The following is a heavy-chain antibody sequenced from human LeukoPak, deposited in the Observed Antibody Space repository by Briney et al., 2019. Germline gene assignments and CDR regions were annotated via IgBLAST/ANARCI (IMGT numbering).Heavy chain of an antibody. Sequence: PSETLSLTCTVSGGSIISPSYYWGWIRQPPGKGLEWIGSIYYSGSTYYNPSLKSRFTISVDTSTPQFSLKLSSVTAADTAVYYCARGDRGAYYDFWSGTRPYYMDVWGKGTTVTVSS. D-gene: IGHD3-3*01. V-gene: IGHV4-39*07. CDR1: GGSIISPSYY. J-gene: IGHJ6*03. CDR2: IYYSGST. CDR3: ARGDRGAYYDFWSGTRPYYMDV.